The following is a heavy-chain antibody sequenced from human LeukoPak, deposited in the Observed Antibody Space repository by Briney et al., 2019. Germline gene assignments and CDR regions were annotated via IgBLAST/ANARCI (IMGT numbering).Heavy chain of an antibody. CDR2: IYHTGST. Sequence: PSGTLSLTCAVSGGSISSSNWWSLVRQPPGKGLEWIGYIYHTGSTSYSPSLKSRVTISADTSQNQFSPKLSSVTAADTAVYYCASRKLGNDYWGQGTLVTVSS. CDR3: ASRKLGNDY. CDR1: GGSISSSNW. J-gene: IGHJ4*02. V-gene: IGHV4-4*02. D-gene: IGHD7-27*01.